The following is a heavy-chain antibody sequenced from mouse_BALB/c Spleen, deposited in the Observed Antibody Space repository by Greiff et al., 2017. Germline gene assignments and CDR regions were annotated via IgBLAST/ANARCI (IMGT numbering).Heavy chain of an antibody. CDR2: ISSGGSYT. V-gene: IGHV5-9-4*01. J-gene: IGHJ4*01. CDR3: ARNGIYDGHYYAMDY. Sequence: EVQLVESGGGLVKPGGSLKLSCAASGFTFSSYAMSWVRQSPEKRLEWVAEISSGGSYTYYPDTVTGRFTISRDNAKNTLYLEMSSLRSEDTAMYYCARNGIYDGHYYAMDYWGQGTSVTVSA. CDR1: GFTFSSYA. D-gene: IGHD2-3*01.